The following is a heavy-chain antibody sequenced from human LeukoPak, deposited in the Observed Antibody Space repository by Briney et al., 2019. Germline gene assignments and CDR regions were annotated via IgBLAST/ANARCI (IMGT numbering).Heavy chain of an antibody. CDR1: GYTFTSYA. V-gene: IGHV7-4-1*02. Sequence: ASVKVSCKASGYTFTSYAMNWVRQAPGQGLEWMGWINTNTGNPTYAQGFTGRFVFSLDTSVSTAYLQISSLKAEDTAVYYCARVAFIVGAICYFDYWGQGTLVTVSS. CDR3: ARVAFIVGAICYFDY. CDR2: INTNTGNP. J-gene: IGHJ4*02. D-gene: IGHD1-26*01.